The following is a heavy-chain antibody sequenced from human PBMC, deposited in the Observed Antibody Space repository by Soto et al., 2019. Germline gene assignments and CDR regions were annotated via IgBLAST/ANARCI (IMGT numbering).Heavy chain of an antibody. CDR1: GFTFSAYS. CDR2: ITSDSTTI. Sequence: GGSLRLSCAASGFTFSAYSMNWVRQAPGRGLEWISYITSDSTTIYYADSVRGRFTISRDNAKNSLYLQMNSPRAEDTAVYYCAKDRSSAAGNRYYYYYGMDVWGQGTTVTVSS. J-gene: IGHJ6*02. CDR3: AKDRSSAAGNRYYYYYGMDV. V-gene: IGHV3-48*01. D-gene: IGHD6-13*01.